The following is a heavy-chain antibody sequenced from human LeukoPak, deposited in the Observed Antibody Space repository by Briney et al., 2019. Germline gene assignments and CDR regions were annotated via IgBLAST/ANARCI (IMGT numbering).Heavy chain of an antibody. V-gene: IGHV3-30*04. CDR3: ARGKEYFDY. CDR2: ISYDGSNK. CDR1: GFTFSSYA. J-gene: IGHJ4*02. Sequence: AGGSLRLSCAASGFTFSSYAMHWVRQAPGKGLEWVAVISYDGSNKYYADSVKGRFTISRDNSKNTLYLQMNSLRAEDTAVYYCARGKEYFDYWGQGTLVTVSS.